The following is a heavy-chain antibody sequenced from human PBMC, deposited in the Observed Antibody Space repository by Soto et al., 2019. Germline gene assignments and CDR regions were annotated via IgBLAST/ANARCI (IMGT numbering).Heavy chain of an antibody. D-gene: IGHD2-15*01. Sequence: QVQLVESGGGVVQPGRSLRLSCAASGFPFRSYAMHWFRQAPGKGLECGAVISYDGSNKFYRDSVKGRLTLSRDNSKNTMYLQINSLRYEDTAVYYCARGDREDMAVVVAARPREYGVDVWGQGTTVTVSS. J-gene: IGHJ6*02. CDR2: ISYDGSNK. CDR1: GFPFRSYA. V-gene: IGHV3-30-3*01. CDR3: ARGDREDMAVVVAARPREYGVDV.